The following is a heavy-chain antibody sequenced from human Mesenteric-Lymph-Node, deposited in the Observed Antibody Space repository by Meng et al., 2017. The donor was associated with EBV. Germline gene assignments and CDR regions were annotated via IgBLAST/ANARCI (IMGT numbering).Heavy chain of an antibody. CDR1: GASFSGHY. CDR3: SIWDTGALQNY. V-gene: IGHV4-34*01. J-gene: IGHJ4*02. D-gene: IGHD5-18*01. Sequence: QVNLQAGGAGLLKPSETLSLTCSAYGASFSGHYGGWMRQPPGKGLEWIGEIDPTGNTKYIPSLKSRVTISLDTSRNQLSLKLTSVTAADTAVYYCSIWDTGALQNYWGPGTLVTVSS. CDR2: IDPTGNT.